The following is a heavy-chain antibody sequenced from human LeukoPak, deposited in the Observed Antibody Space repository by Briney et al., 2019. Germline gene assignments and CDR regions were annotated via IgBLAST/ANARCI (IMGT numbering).Heavy chain of an antibody. J-gene: IGHJ4*02. CDR2: MNSDGSSI. Sequence: PGGSLRLSCAASGFPFSNYWMHWVRQAPGKRLVWVSRMNSDGSSISYADSVKGRFTISRDNAKNTLYLQMNSLRAEDAAVYYCATVSRSSGRGYFDYWGQGTLVTVSS. CDR3: ATVSRSSGRGYFDY. CDR1: GFPFSNYW. V-gene: IGHV3-74*01. D-gene: IGHD6-19*01.